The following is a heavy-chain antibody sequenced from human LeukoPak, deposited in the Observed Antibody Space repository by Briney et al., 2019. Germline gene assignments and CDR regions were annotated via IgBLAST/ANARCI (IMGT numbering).Heavy chain of an antibody. D-gene: IGHD5-18*01. CDR3: AIEGPRGYSYGPLDY. Sequence: GGSLRLSCAASGFTFSSYSMNWVRQAPGKGLEWVSSISSSSSYIYYADSVKGRFTISRDNAKNSLYLQMNSLRAEDTAVYYCAIEGPRGYSYGPLDYWGQGTLVTVSS. CDR2: ISSSSSYI. J-gene: IGHJ4*02. CDR1: GFTFSSYS. V-gene: IGHV3-21*01.